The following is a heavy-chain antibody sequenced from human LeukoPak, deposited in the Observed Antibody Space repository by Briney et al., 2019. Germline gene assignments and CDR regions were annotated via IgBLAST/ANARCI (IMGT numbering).Heavy chain of an antibody. J-gene: IGHJ4*02. CDR2: ISGSGGST. Sequence: GGSLRLSCAASGFTFSSYAMSWVRQAPGKGLEWVSAISGSGGSTYYADSVKGRFTISRDNSKNTLYLQMNSLRAEDTAVYYCAREVRYYDILTGYGPFDYWGQGTLVTVSS. D-gene: IGHD3-9*01. CDR3: AREVRYYDILTGYGPFDY. CDR1: GFTFSSYA. V-gene: IGHV3-23*01.